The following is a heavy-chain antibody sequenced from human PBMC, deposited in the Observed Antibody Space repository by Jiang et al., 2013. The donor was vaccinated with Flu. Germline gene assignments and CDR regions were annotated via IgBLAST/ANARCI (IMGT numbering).Heavy chain of an antibody. V-gene: IGHV1-69*01. D-gene: IGHD3-22*01. CDR2: IIPIFGTA. J-gene: IGHJ3*02. Sequence: PGQGLEWMGGIIPIFGTANYAQKFQGRVTITADESTSTAYMELSSLRSEDTAVYYCARDSTDYYDSSGSNDAFDIWGQGTMVTVSS. CDR3: ARDSTDYYDSSGSNDAFDI.